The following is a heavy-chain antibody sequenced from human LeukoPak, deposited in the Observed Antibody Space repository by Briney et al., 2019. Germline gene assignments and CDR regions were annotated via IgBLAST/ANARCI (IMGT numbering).Heavy chain of an antibody. CDR3: AREAIVVVVAATHVHYYYYMDV. V-gene: IGHV3-48*03. CDR1: GFTLNNYE. Sequence: GGSLRLSCAASGFTLNNYEMNWVRQAPGKGLEWVSYISRSGTTIYYTDSVKGRFTISRDNARNSLYLQMNSLRAEDTAVYYCAREAIVVVVAATHVHYYYYMDVWGKGTTVTVSS. CDR2: ISRSGTTI. J-gene: IGHJ6*03. D-gene: IGHD2-15*01.